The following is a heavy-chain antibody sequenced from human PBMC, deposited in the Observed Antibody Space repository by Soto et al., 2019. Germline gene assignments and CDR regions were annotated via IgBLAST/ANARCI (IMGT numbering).Heavy chain of an antibody. D-gene: IGHD2-15*01. CDR2: IYHSGST. J-gene: IGHJ5*02. CDR1: GGSISSGGYS. Sequence: PSETLSLTCAVSGGSISSGGYSWSWIRQPPGKGLEWIGYIYHSGSTYYNPSLKSRVTISVDRSKNQFSLKLSSVTAADTAVYYCARAHCSGGSCYFNRYWFDPWGQGTLVTVSS. V-gene: IGHV4-30-2*01. CDR3: ARAHCSGGSCYFNRYWFDP.